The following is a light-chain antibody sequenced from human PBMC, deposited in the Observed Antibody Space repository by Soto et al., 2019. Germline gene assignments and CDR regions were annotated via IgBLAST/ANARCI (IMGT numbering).Light chain of an antibody. J-gene: IGKJ1*01. Sequence: DIVMTQTPISLPVTPGEPASISCRSSQSLLNSDDGNTYLDWYLQKPGQSPQLLIKTLSYRASGVADRFSASGSGTDFTLKISRVEAEDVGVYYCMQRIEFPWTFGQGTRVEIK. V-gene: IGKV2-40*01. CDR3: MQRIEFPWT. CDR2: TLS. CDR1: QSLLNSDDGNTY.